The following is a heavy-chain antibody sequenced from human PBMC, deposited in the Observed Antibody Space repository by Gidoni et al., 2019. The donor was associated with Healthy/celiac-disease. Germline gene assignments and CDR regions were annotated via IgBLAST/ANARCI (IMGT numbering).Heavy chain of an antibody. Sequence: EVQLVESGGGLVQPGGSLRLSCAASGFTVSSNYMSWVRQAPGKGLGGVSVIYSGGSTYYADSVKGRFTISRDNSKNTLYLQMNSLRAEDTAVYYCARDLGYCSSTSCKTNWGAFDIWGQGTMVTVSS. CDR1: GFTVSSNY. CDR3: ARDLGYCSSTSCKTNWGAFDI. J-gene: IGHJ3*02. CDR2: IYSGGST. D-gene: IGHD2-2*01. V-gene: IGHV3-66*01.